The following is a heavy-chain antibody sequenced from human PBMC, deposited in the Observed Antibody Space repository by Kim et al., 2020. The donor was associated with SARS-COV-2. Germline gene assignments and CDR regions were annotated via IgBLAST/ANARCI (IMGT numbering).Heavy chain of an antibody. CDR2: ISAYNGNT. D-gene: IGHD3-10*01. CDR1: GYTFTSYG. V-gene: IGHV1-18*01. J-gene: IGHJ4*02. Sequence: ASVKVSCKASGYTFTSYGISWVRQAPGQGLEWIGWISAYNGNTNYAQKLQGRVTMTTDTSTSTAYMELRSLRSDDTAVYYCARAPPHYGSGSYDYWGQGTLVTVSS. CDR3: ARAPPHYGSGSYDY.